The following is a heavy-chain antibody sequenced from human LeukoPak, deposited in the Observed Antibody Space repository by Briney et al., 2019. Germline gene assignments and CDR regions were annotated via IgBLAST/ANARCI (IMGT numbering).Heavy chain of an antibody. CDR2: ISSDGSDT. CDR3: AKGDNDILTGYYNSFDY. D-gene: IGHD3-9*01. CDR1: GFSFSNYW. Sequence: GGSLRLSCAASGFSFSNYWMHWVRQAPGKGLVWVSRISSDGSDTIYADSVKGRFTMSRDNAKNTLYLQMNSLRAEDTAVYYCAKGDNDILTGYYNSFDYWGQGTLVTVSS. V-gene: IGHV3-74*01. J-gene: IGHJ4*02.